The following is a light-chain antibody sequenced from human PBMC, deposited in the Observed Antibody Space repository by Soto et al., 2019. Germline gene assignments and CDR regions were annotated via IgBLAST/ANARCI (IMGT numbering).Light chain of an antibody. CDR2: VAS. Sequence: DIQMTQSPSSLSASVGDRVTITCQASQDISNYLNWYQQKQGKPPKLLIYVASNLETGVPSRLSGSGSGTDFTFTISSLQPEDIATYYCQQYDNLPRTFGQGTKVEI. CDR3: QQYDNLPRT. CDR1: QDISNY. J-gene: IGKJ1*01. V-gene: IGKV1-33*01.